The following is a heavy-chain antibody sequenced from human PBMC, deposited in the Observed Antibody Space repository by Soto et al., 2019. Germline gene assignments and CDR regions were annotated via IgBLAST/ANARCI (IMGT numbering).Heavy chain of an antibody. D-gene: IGHD4-17*01. CDR2: IYYSGST. CDR1: GGSISSYY. V-gene: IGHV4-59*01. Sequence: PSETLSLTCTVSGGSISSYYWSWIRQPPGKGLEWIGYIYYSGSTNYNPSLKSRVTISVDTSKDQFSLKLSSVTAADTAVYYCARCFILPVTGDAFDIWGQGTMVTVSS. CDR3: ARCFILPVTGDAFDI. J-gene: IGHJ3*02.